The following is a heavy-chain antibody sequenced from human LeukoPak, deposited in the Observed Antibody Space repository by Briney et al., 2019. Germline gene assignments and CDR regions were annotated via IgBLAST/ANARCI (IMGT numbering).Heavy chain of an antibody. J-gene: IGHJ4*02. Sequence: GGSLRLSRAASVHTLSRYSINWVRQAPGKGRECVSYISSSSRTIYYAESAKGRLGITRDNTNNSLYLQMNSLRAEDTTVYYCARDGARHWTTRVTSFDYWGQGTLVTVSS. CDR2: ISSSSRTI. CDR3: ARDGARHWTTRVTSFDY. CDR1: VHTLSRYS. V-gene: IGHV3-48*01. D-gene: IGHD3/OR15-3a*01.